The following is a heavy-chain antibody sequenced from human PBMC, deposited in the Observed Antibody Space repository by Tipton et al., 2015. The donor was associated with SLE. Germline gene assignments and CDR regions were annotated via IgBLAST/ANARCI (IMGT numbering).Heavy chain of an antibody. CDR2: IYYSGST. D-gene: IGHD6-19*01. CDR1: GGPISSSSYY. CDR3: ARRLGGWAFNY. V-gene: IGHV4-39*01. J-gene: IGHJ4*02. Sequence: TLSLTCTVSGGPISSSSYYWGWIRQPPGKRLEWIGSIYYSGSTYYNPSLKSRVTISVDTSKNQFSLRLSSVTAADTAVYHCARRLGGWAFNYWGQGTLVSVSS.